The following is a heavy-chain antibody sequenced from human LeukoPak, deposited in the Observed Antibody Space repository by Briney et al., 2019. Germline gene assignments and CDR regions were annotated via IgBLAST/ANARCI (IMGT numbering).Heavy chain of an antibody. CDR3: ARHGAFAYYYDSSGSNFDY. CDR1: GGSISSYY. Sequence: PSETLSLTCTVSGGSISSYYWGWIRQPPGKGLEWIGSIYYSGSTYYNPSLKSRVTISVDTSKNQFSLKLSSVTAADTAVYYCARHGAFAYYYDSSGSNFDYWGQGTLVTVSS. V-gene: IGHV4-39*01. D-gene: IGHD3-22*01. J-gene: IGHJ4*02. CDR2: IYYSGST.